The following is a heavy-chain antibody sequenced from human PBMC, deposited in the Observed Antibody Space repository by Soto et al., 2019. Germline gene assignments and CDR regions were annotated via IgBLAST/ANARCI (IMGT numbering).Heavy chain of an antibody. CDR3: ARGHSSGWFYFDY. V-gene: IGHV3-30*04. CDR2: ISSDGSNK. CDR1: GFTFSSYA. Sequence: QVPLVESGGGVVQPGRSLRLSCAASGFTFSSYAIHWVRQAPGKGLEWVAVISSDGSNKVYADSVKGRFTISRDNSKNTLYLQMYSLRPEDTAVYYCARGHSSGWFYFDYWGQGTLVTVSS. D-gene: IGHD6-19*01. J-gene: IGHJ4*02.